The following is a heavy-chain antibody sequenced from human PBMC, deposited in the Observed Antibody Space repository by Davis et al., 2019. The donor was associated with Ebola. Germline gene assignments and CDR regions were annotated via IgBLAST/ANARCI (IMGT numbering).Heavy chain of an antibody. CDR3: ARAREKRNAMDV. CDR2: INSDGSST. CDR1: GFTFNNHW. Sequence: HTGGSLRLSCAASGFTFNNHWMHWVRQAPGKGLVWVSRINSDGSSTNYADSVKGRFTISRDNAKNTLNLQMNSLRAEDTAVYYCARAREKRNAMDVWGQGTAVTVSS. J-gene: IGHJ6*02. V-gene: IGHV3-74*01.